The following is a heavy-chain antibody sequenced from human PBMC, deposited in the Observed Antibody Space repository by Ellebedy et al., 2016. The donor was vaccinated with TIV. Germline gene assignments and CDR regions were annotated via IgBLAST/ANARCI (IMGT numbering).Heavy chain of an antibody. Sequence: ASVKVSCXASGYTFTSYYMHWVRQAPGQGLEWMGIINPSGGSTSYAQKFQGRVTMTRDTSTSTVYMELSSLRSEDTAVYYCARDHIAAAGTDARDYYYGMDVWGQGTTVTVSS. V-gene: IGHV1-46*01. CDR1: GYTFTSYY. CDR3: ARDHIAAAGTDARDYYYGMDV. CDR2: INPSGGST. J-gene: IGHJ6*02. D-gene: IGHD6-13*01.